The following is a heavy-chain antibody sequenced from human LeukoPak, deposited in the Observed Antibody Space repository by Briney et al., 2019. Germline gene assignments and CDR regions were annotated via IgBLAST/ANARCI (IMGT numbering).Heavy chain of an antibody. D-gene: IGHD3-22*01. V-gene: IGHV1-2*02. J-gene: IGHJ4*02. Sequence: ASVKVSCKASGYTFTGYYMHWVRQAPGQGLEWMGWINPNSGGTNYAQKLQGRVTMTTDTSTSTAYMELRSLRSDDTAVYYCARDQKYYDSTGPDYWGQGTLVIVS. CDR1: GYTFTGYY. CDR3: ARDQKYYDSTGPDY. CDR2: INPNSGGT.